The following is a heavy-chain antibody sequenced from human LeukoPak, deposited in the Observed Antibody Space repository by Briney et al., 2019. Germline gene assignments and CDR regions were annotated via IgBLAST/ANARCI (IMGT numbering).Heavy chain of an antibody. CDR3: ARDYYGSGSYYFETDY. CDR1: GYTFTGYY. Sequence: ASVKVSCKASGYTFTGYYMHWVRRAPGQGLEWMGWINPNSGGTNYAQKFQGRVTMTRDTSISTAYMELSRLRSDDTAVYYCARDYYGSGSYYFETDYWGQGTLVTVSS. V-gene: IGHV1-2*02. D-gene: IGHD3-10*01. J-gene: IGHJ4*02. CDR2: INPNSGGT.